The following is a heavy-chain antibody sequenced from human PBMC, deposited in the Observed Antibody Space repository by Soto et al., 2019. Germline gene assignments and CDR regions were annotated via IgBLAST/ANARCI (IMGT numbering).Heavy chain of an antibody. CDR2: IWSHGGRQ. CDR3: AKDNDDPRVQLWSPGY. D-gene: IGHD5-18*01. Sequence: QVQLVESGGGVVQPGRSLRLSCAASGFTFRNYGMHWVRQAPGKGLEWVAAIWSHGGRQEYADSVKGRFDVSRDQSKNTLYLQMNNLRVEDTAIYYCAKDNDDPRVQLWSPGYWGQGTLVTVSS. V-gene: IGHV3-33*03. CDR1: GFTFRNYG. J-gene: IGHJ4*02.